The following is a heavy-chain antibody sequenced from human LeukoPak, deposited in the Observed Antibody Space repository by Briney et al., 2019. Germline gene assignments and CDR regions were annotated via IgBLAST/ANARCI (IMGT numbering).Heavy chain of an antibody. Sequence: SETLSLTCAVYGGSFSGYCWSWIRQPPGKGLEWIGEINHSGSTNYNPSLKSRVTISVDTSKNQFSLKLSSVTAADTAVYYCARVGGLAAYWGARSWFDPWGQGTLVTVSS. V-gene: IGHV4-34*01. CDR3: ARVGGLAAYWGARSWFDP. CDR1: GGSFSGYC. D-gene: IGHD6-13*01. J-gene: IGHJ5*02. CDR2: INHSGST.